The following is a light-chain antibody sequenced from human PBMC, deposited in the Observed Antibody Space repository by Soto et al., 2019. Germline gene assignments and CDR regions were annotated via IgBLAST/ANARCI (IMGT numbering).Light chain of an antibody. CDR3: QQYNTWPLT. V-gene: IGKV3-15*01. Sequence: ETVMTQSPATLSVSPGERPTLSCRASQSVSSNLAWYQQKPGQAPRLLIYDASTRATGIPARFSGSGSGTEFTLPISSLQSEDFAVYSCQQYNTWPLTFGPGTKVDI. J-gene: IGKJ3*01. CDR1: QSVSSN. CDR2: DAS.